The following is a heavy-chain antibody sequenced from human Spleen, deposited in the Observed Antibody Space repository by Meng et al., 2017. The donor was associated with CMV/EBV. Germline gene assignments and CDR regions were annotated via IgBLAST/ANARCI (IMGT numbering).Heavy chain of an antibody. J-gene: IGHJ4*02. D-gene: IGHD3-3*01. CDR1: GFTFSSYA. CDR2: ISGSGGST. CDR3: ARDSRFGVVNSVDY. Sequence: GESLKISCAASGFTFSSYAMSWVRQAPGKGLEWVSAISGSGGSTYYADSVKGRFTISRDNSKKTLYLQMNSLRAEDTAVYYCARDSRFGVVNSVDYWGQGTLVTVSS. V-gene: IGHV3-23*01.